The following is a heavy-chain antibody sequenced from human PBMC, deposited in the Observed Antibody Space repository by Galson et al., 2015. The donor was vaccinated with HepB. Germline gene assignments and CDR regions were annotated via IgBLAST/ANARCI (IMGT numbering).Heavy chain of an antibody. CDR1: GFTFSTYW. J-gene: IGHJ4*02. Sequence: SLRLSCAASGFTFSTYWMHWVRQAPGKGLVWVSRINSYGSSTSYADSVKGRFTISRYNAKNTLYLQMNSLRAEDTAVYYCARELTDSSGFDYWGQGTLVTVSS. D-gene: IGHD3-22*01. CDR2: INSYGSST. CDR3: ARELTDSSGFDY. V-gene: IGHV3-74*01.